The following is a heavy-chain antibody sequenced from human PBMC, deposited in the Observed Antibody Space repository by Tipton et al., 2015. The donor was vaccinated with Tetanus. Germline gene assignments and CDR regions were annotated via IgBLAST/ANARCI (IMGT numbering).Heavy chain of an antibody. J-gene: IGHJ3*02. CDR1: GGSISSFNYY. D-gene: IGHD3-22*01. CDR3: ARLSSSANDAHAFDI. Sequence: TLSLTCTVSGGSISSFNYYWGWVRQPPGKGLEWIGSIYYSGSTYYNPSLRSRVTLSVDTSTTQFSLRVTSVTAADTAVYYCARLSSSANDAHAFDIWGQGTMVTVSS. CDR2: IYYSGST. V-gene: IGHV4-39*01.